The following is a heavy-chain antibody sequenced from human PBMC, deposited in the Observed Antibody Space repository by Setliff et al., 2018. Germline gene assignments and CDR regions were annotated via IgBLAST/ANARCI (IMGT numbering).Heavy chain of an antibody. Sequence: ASVKVSCKASGYTFTGYYMHWVRQAPGQGLEWMGWINPNSGGTSYAQKFQGRVTMTRDTSTSTAYMELSSLRSEDTAVYYCARADYSSSLHYFDCWGQGTLVTVSS. J-gene: IGHJ4*02. D-gene: IGHD6-13*01. CDR2: INPNSGGT. CDR3: ARADYSSSLHYFDC. CDR1: GYTFTGYY. V-gene: IGHV1-2*02.